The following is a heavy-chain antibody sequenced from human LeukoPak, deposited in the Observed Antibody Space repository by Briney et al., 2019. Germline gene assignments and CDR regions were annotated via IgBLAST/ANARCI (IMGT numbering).Heavy chain of an antibody. D-gene: IGHD5-12*01. V-gene: IGHV4-4*09. Sequence: SETLSLTCTISRGSISTYYWSWIRQPPGKGLEWIGYISTSESTNYNPSLKSRITISVDTSKNQFSLKLSSVTAADTAVYYCARGRYSGYDYFSWYFDLWGRGTLVTVSS. CDR2: ISTSEST. CDR3: ARGRYSGYDYFSWYFDL. J-gene: IGHJ2*01. CDR1: RGSISTYY.